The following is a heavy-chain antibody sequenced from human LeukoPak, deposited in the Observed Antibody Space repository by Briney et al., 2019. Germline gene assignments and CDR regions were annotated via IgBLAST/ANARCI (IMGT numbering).Heavy chain of an antibody. CDR1: VFTFSSYA. CDR3: AREVVVAATYHYYYYMDV. J-gene: IGHJ6*03. D-gene: IGHD2-15*01. CDR2: ISYDGSNK. Sequence: SGGSLRLSCAASVFTFSSYAMHWVRQAPGKGLEWVAVISYDGSNKYYADSVKGRFTISRDNSKNTLYLQMNSLRAEDTAVYYCAREVVVAATYHYYYYMDVWGKGTTVTVSS. V-gene: IGHV3-30*04.